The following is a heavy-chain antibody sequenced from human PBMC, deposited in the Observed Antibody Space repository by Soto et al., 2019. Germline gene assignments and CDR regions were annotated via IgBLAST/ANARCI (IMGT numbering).Heavy chain of an antibody. V-gene: IGHV1-69*06. CDR1: GGTFNTFA. D-gene: IGHD6-19*01. Sequence: QEQLVQSGAEVKKPGSSVKVSCKVSGGTFNTFAISWVRQAPGQELEWMGGIIPIFNTAKYAQKFQGRVTITADKSTSTVHMELSSLRSEDTAVYYCARQTVSSGWHYGNWFDPWGQGTLVTVSS. J-gene: IGHJ5*02. CDR3: ARQTVSSGWHYGNWFDP. CDR2: IIPIFNTA.